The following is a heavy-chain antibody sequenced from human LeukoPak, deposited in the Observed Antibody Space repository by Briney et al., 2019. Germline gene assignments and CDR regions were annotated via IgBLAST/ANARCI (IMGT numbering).Heavy chain of an antibody. CDR2: INDYGDTT. Sequence: GGSLRLSCSASGFTFSSCAMHWVRRAPGMGLEYVSGINDYGDTTHYGDSVRGRVTISRDDSMNTVHLQMSSLRADDTAVYYCVKDLSGWYSFESWGQGTLVTVSS. CDR3: VKDLSGWYSFES. CDR1: GFTFSSCA. D-gene: IGHD6-19*01. V-gene: IGHV3-64D*09. J-gene: IGHJ4*02.